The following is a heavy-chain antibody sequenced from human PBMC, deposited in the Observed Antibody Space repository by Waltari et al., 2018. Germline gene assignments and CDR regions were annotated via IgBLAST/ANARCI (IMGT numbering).Heavy chain of an antibody. Sequence: QVQLQESGPGLVKPSQTLSLTCTVSGGSISSGSYYWSWIRQPAGKGLEWIGRIYTSGSTNYNPSLKSRVTISVDTSKNQFSLKLSSVTAADTAVYYCARETYYDFWSGPYYYYYMDVWGKGTTVTVSS. J-gene: IGHJ6*03. CDR2: IYTSGST. CDR1: GGSISSGSYY. CDR3: ARETYYDFWSGPYYYYYMDV. D-gene: IGHD3-3*01. V-gene: IGHV4-61*02.